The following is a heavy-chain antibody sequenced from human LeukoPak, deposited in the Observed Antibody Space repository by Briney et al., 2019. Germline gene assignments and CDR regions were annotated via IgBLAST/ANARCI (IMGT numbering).Heavy chain of an antibody. V-gene: IGHV4-31*03. CDR1: GGSISSGGYY. D-gene: IGHD3-10*01. CDR3: ARDRLLNGSGDYYYYYGMDV. CDR2: IYYSGST. J-gene: IGHJ6*02. Sequence: SETLSLTCTVSGGSISSGGYYWSWIRQHPGKGPEWIGYIYYSGSTYYNPSLKSRVTISVDTSKNQFSLKLSSVTAADTAVYYCARDRLLNGSGDYYYYYGMDVWGQGTTVTVSS.